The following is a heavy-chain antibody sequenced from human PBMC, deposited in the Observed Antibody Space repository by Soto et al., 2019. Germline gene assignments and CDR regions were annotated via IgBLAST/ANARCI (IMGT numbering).Heavy chain of an antibody. CDR2: IYYSGST. CDR1: GGSISSGDYY. CDR3: ARAQGSGFLVS. V-gene: IGHV4-30-4*01. D-gene: IGHD3-10*01. J-gene: IGHJ4*02. Sequence: QVQLQESGPGLVKPSQTLSLTCTVSGGSISSGDYYWSWIRQPPGKGLEWIGYIYYSGSTYYNPSRQGRVTISVATSKNQFSLKLSSVTAADTAVYYCARAQGSGFLVSWGQGTLVTVSS.